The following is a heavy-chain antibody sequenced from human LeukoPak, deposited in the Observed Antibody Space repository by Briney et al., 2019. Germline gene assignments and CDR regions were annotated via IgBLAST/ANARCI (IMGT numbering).Heavy chain of an antibody. V-gene: IGHV4-30-4*01. CDR1: GGSISSGDYY. D-gene: IGHD3-10*01. J-gene: IGHJ5*02. Sequence: SQTLSLTCTVSGGSISSGDYYWSWIRQPPGKGLEWIGYIYYSGSTYYNPSLKSRVTISVDTSKNQFSLKLSSVTAADTAVYYCASRAGYYGAPVDPWGQGTLVTVSS. CDR2: IYYSGST. CDR3: ASRAGYYGAPVDP.